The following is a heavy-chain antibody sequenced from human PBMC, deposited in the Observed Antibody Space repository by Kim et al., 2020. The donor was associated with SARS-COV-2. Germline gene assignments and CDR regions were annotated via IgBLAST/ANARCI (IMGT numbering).Heavy chain of an antibody. CDR2: INTRTGNP. D-gene: IGHD4-17*01. CDR3: ARGDGLTTVATTFDF. Sequence: ASVKVSCKASGYTFTTYAMTWVRQAPGQGLEWMGWINTRTGNPTYVQGFTGRFVFSLDTSVSTAYLQISSLKAEDTAVYYCARGDGLTTVATTFDFWGQG. V-gene: IGHV7-4-1*02. CDR1: GYTFTTYA. J-gene: IGHJ4*02.